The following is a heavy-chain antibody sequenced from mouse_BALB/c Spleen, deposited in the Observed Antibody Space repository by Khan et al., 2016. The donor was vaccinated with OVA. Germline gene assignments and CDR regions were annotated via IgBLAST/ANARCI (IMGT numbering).Heavy chain of an antibody. D-gene: IGHD2-2*01. CDR2: IDPFSGAT. CDR3: TRHGYVAWFTY. Sequence: IQLVQSGPELMKPGASVKISCKASGYSFTSYYIHWMIESHGTSLEWIGYIDPFSGATTYNQKFKGKATLTVDKSSNTAYIHLRNLTSEDSAVYYCTRHGYVAWFTYGGQGTLVTGSA. V-gene: IGHV1S135*01. J-gene: IGHJ3*01. CDR1: GYSFTSYY.